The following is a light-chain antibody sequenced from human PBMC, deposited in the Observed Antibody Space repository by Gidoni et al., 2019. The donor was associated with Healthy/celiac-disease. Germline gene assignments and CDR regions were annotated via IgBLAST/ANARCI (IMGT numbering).Light chain of an antibody. V-gene: IGLV2-23*02. J-gene: IGLJ1*01. Sequence: QSALTQPASVFASPGQSSTISCPGTSSDVGSYNLVSWYQQHPGKAPKLMIYEVSKRPSGVSKRFSGSKSGNTASLTISGLQAEDEADYYCCSYAGSSTYVFGTGTKVTVL. CDR3: CSYAGSSTYV. CDR1: SSDVGSYNL. CDR2: EVS.